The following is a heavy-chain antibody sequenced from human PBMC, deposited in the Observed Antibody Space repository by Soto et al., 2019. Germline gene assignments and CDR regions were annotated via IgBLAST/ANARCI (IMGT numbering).Heavy chain of an antibody. CDR3: AGSKHRAFGFDY. Sequence: PSETLSLTCTVSGVAIRSYFWSWIRQPPGKGLEWIGSTYYTADTKYNPSLESRATISADPSKKQFSLRLGPVTAADTALYYCAGSKHRAFGFDYSGQGALVTVSS. CDR1: GVAIRSYF. V-gene: IGHV4-59*01. D-gene: IGHD3-3*02. J-gene: IGHJ4*02. CDR2: TYYTADT.